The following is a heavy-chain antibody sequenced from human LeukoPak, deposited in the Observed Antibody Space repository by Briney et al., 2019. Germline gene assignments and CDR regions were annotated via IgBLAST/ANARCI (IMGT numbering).Heavy chain of an antibody. CDR1: GFTFSSYS. D-gene: IGHD3-22*01. V-gene: IGHV3-23*01. Sequence: GGSLRLSCAASGFTFSSYSMSWVRQAPGKGLEWVSTISGSGGSTYYADSVKGRFTISRDNSKNTLYLQMNSLRAEDTAVYYCAKDVVGYYDSSGYYPDFPYYSDYWGQGTLVTVSS. J-gene: IGHJ4*02. CDR2: ISGSGGST. CDR3: AKDVVGYYDSSGYYPDFPYYSDY.